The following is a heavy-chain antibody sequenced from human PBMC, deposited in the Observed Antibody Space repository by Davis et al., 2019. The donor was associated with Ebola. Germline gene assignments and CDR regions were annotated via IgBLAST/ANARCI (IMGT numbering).Heavy chain of an antibody. D-gene: IGHD6-6*01. CDR1: GGTFSSYA. Sequence: SVKVSCKASGGTFSSYAISWVRQAPGQGLEWMGGIIPIFGTANYAQKFQGRVTITADESTSTAYMELSSLRSEDTAVYYCARATDVPPYSSSSAYYYYYGMDVWGQGTTVTVSS. CDR3: ARATDVPPYSSSSAYYYYYGMDV. CDR2: IIPIFGTA. V-gene: IGHV1-69*13. J-gene: IGHJ6*02.